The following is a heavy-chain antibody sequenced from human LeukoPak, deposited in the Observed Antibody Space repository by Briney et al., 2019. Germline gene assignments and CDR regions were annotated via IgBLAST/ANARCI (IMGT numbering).Heavy chain of an antibody. D-gene: IGHD6-13*01. CDR1: GFTFSSYA. Sequence: PGGSLRLSCAASGFTFSSYAMHWVRQAPGKGLEWVAVISYDGSNKYYADSVKGRFTMSRDNSKNTLYLQMNSLRAEDTAVYYCARGIAAAGTGAFDIWGQGTMVTVSS. V-gene: IGHV3-30-3*01. CDR2: ISYDGSNK. J-gene: IGHJ3*02. CDR3: ARGIAAAGTGAFDI.